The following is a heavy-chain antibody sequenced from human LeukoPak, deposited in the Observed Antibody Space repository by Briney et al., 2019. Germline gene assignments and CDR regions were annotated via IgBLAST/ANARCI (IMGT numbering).Heavy chain of an antibody. CDR2: IYHSGSS. Sequence: SETLSLTCAVSGYSISNGYYWGWIRQPPGKGLEWIGSIYHSGSSYNNPSLRSRGSFSVDTSKNHFSLKLTSVTAVDTAVYYCARAGSGSRDYFDYWGQGTLVTVSS. CDR1: GYSISNGYY. CDR3: ARAGSGSRDYFDY. V-gene: IGHV4-38-2*01. D-gene: IGHD2-15*01. J-gene: IGHJ4*02.